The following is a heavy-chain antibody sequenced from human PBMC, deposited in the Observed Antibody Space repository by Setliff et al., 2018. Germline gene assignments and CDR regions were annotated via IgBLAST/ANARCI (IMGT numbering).Heavy chain of an antibody. D-gene: IGHD6-19*01. Sequence: SETLSLTCTVSGGSISSSSYYWGWIRQPPGKGLEWIGSIYYSGSTYYNPSLKSRVTISVDTSKNQFSLKLSSVTAADTAVYYCARHRSGWYGYYYYGMDVWGQGTMVTGS. CDR1: GGSISSSSYY. J-gene: IGHJ6*02. CDR3: ARHRSGWYGYYYYGMDV. CDR2: IYYSGST. V-gene: IGHV4-39*01.